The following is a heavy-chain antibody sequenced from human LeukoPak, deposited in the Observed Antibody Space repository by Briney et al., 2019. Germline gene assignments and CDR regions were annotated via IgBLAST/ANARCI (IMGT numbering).Heavy chain of an antibody. CDR2: ITYDGSNK. V-gene: IGHV3-30*18. J-gene: IGHJ6*02. CDR3: AKELVRRFGELTYGMDV. Sequence: GGSLRLSCAASGFTFSSYAMSWVRQAPGKGLEWVAVITYDGSNKYYADSVKGRFTISRDNSKNTLYLQMNSLRAEDTAVYYCAKELVRRFGELTYGMDVWGQGTTVTVSS. D-gene: IGHD3-10*01. CDR1: GFTFSSYA.